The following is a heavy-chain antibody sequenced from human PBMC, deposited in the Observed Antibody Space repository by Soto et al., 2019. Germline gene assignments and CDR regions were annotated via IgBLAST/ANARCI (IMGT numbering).Heavy chain of an antibody. Sequence: QVQLQESGPGLVQPSQTLSLTCTVSGASISSGGFYWSWIRQFPGKGLEWIGYIDYRGRTFYNPSLKSRATISRDTSKSQFSLNVNSVTAADTAVFYCARVSAAGTRGFDSWGQGTLVTVSS. CDR2: IDYRGRT. J-gene: IGHJ5*01. D-gene: IGHD6-13*01. CDR1: GASISSGGFY. CDR3: ARVSAAGTRGFDS. V-gene: IGHV4-31*03.